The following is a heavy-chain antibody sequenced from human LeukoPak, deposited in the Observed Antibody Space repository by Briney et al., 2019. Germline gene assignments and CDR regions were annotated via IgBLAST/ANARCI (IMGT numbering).Heavy chain of an antibody. J-gene: IGHJ3*02. CDR3: ARAVGYGAGSYGFDI. Sequence: GGSLRLSCAASGFTLSSKVMHWVRQAPGTGLVWVSRIIRDGTGTDYADSVKGRFTISRDIATNTLYLRMNSLRAEDTAVYYCARAVGYGAGSYGFDIWGQGTTVTVSS. CDR1: GFTLSSKV. CDR2: IIRDGTGT. V-gene: IGHV3-74*01. D-gene: IGHD3-10*01.